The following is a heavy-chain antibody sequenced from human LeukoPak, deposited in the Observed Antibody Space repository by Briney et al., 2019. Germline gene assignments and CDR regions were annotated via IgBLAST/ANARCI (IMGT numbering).Heavy chain of an antibody. CDR3: AKLQIVGATKDYFDY. CDR1: GFTFSSYA. CDR2: ISGSGGST. D-gene: IGHD1-26*01. J-gene: IGHJ4*02. V-gene: IGHV3-23*01. Sequence: GGSLRLSCAASGFTFSSYAMSWVRQAPGKGLEWVSAISGSGGSTYYADSVKGRFTISRGNSKNTLYLQMNSLRAEDTAVYYCAKLQIVGATKDYFDYWGQGTLVTVSS.